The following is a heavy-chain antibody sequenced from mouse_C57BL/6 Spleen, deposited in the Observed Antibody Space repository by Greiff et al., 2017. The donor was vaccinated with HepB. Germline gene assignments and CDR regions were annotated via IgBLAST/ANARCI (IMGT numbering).Heavy chain of an antibody. CDR3: ARSMVTTRGYYYAMDY. V-gene: IGHV1-50*01. CDR1: GYTFTSYW. CDR2: IDPSDSYT. Sequence: QVQLQQPGAELVKPGASVKLSCKASGYTFTSYWMQWVKQRPGQGLEWIGEIDPSDSYTNYNQKFKGKATLTVDTSSSTAYMQLSSLTSEDSAVYYCARSMVTTRGYYYAMDYWGQGTSVTVSS. J-gene: IGHJ4*01. D-gene: IGHD2-2*01.